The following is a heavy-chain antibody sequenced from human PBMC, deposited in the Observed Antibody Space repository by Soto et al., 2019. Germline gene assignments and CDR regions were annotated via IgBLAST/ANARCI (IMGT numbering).Heavy chain of an antibody. J-gene: IGHJ4*02. CDR1: GFTFSSYA. Sequence: GGSLSLSCAASGFTFSSYALSWVRQAPGKGLEWFSAISGSGCSTYYADSVKGRFTISRDNSKNTLYLQMKRLRAEDTAVYYSAKTPQRRSSSLVGDYWGQRTRVTVSA. CDR2: ISGSGCST. CDR3: AKTPQRRSSSLVGDY. D-gene: IGHD6-6*01. V-gene: IGHV3-23*01.